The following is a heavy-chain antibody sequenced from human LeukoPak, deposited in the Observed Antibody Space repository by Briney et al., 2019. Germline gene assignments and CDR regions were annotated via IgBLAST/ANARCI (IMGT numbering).Heavy chain of an antibody. V-gene: IGHV1-18*01. Sequence: GASVKVSCKASGYTFTNYGISWVRQAPGQGLEWTAWISAYSGNTNYAQNFQGGLTMTTDTSTNTAYMELRSLRSDDTAVYYCARQGYCTSPSCYARGDDAFDIWGQGTMVTVSS. CDR3: ARQGYCTSPSCYARGDDAFDI. CDR1: GYTFTNYG. CDR2: ISAYSGNT. D-gene: IGHD2-2*01. J-gene: IGHJ3*02.